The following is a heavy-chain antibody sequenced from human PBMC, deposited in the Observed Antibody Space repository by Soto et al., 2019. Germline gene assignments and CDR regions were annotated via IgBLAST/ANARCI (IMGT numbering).Heavy chain of an antibody. D-gene: IGHD2-2*01. Sequence: EVELVESGGGLVKPGGSLRLSCAASAFNFSTYSMNWVRQAPGKGLEWVSSISSRGSYIYYAESVRGRFTVSRDKSKNSLYLQMDLLRGEDTAVYYCARGRRTSSQVRYFDYWGQGSLVTVSS. J-gene: IGHJ4*02. V-gene: IGHV3-21*06. CDR3: ARGRRTSSQVRYFDY. CDR2: ISSRGSYI. CDR1: AFNFSTYS.